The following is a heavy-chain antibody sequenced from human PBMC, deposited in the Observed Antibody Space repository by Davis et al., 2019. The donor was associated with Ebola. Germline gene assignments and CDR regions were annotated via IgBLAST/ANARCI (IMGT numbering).Heavy chain of an antibody. Sequence: GESLKISCVASGFNFRSYVMHWVRQAPGKGLEWVAVMAIDGSDVKQYRDSVKGRFTIFRDNSRNTVDLQMDSLRVDDTAIYYCAREGHTSGHCGCFDDWGQGTLVTVS. CDR3: AREGHTSGHCGCFDD. J-gene: IGHJ4*02. CDR2: MAIDGSDVK. D-gene: IGHD3-22*01. CDR1: GFNFRSYV. V-gene: IGHV3-30*03.